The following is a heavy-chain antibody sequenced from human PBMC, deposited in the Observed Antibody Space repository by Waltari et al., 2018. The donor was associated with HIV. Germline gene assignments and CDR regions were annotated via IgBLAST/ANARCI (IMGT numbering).Heavy chain of an antibody. CDR2: ISGTGDHT. J-gene: IGHJ6*02. CDR3: ARHSSSHPYYYAMDV. Sequence: EVQLLESGGGLVQPGQSLRISCTGSGFSFVTYAMSWVRQGPGKGLGWVSAISGTGDHTFYADSVKGRFTISRDNSKRTLYRQMNSLRAEDTALYYCARHSSSHPYYYAMDVWGQGTTVTVSS. V-gene: IGHV3-23*01. CDR1: GFSFVTYA. D-gene: IGHD6-13*01.